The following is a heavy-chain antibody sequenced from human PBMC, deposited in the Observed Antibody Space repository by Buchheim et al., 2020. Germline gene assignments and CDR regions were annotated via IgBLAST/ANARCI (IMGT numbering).Heavy chain of an antibody. CDR3: ARAGIRASGRWYFDL. Sequence: EVQLVESGGDLVQPGGSLRLSCAASGFTVSSNFMWWVRQAPGKGLEWVSTIYIDGSTYYADSVKGRFTISRDNSQNTLSLQMSSLRADDTAVYYCARAGIRASGRWYFDLWGRGTL. CDR2: IYIDGST. CDR1: GFTVSSNF. V-gene: IGHV3-66*02. J-gene: IGHJ2*01. D-gene: IGHD6-13*01.